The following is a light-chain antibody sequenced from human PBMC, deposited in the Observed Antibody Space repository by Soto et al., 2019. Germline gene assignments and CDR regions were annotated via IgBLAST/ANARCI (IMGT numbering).Light chain of an antibody. J-gene: IGKJ4*02. V-gene: IGKV3-11*01. CDR2: DAS. CDR3: QQRSNWPPT. CDR1: QSVGSY. Sequence: EIVLTQSPATLSLSPGERATLSCRASQSVGSYFAWYQQKPGKAPRLLIYDASNRATGIPARFSGSGSGTYFTLTISRLEHEDFAVYYYQQRSNWPPTFGGGTKVEIK.